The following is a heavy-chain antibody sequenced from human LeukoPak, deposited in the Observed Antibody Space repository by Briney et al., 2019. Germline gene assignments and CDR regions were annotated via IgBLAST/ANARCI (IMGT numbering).Heavy chain of an antibody. V-gene: IGHV3-23*01. J-gene: IGHJ3*02. CDR3: ALHGGSI. D-gene: IGHD6-25*01. CDR2: ISGSGVST. Sequence: PGGSLRLSCAASEFTFNNYAMSWVRQAAGKGLEWVSTISGSGVSTYYADSVKGRFTISRDNSKNTLYLQMNSLRAEDTAVYYCALHGGSIWGQGTMVTVSS. CDR1: EFTFNNYA.